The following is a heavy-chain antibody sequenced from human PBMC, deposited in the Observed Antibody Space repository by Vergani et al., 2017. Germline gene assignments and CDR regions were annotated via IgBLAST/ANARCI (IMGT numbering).Heavy chain of an antibody. CDR2: ISGSGGST. D-gene: IGHD3-10*01. J-gene: IGHJ4*02. CDR3: ANEGARDGSGSYYKGDY. V-gene: IGHV3-23*01. Sequence: EVQLLESGGGLVQPGGSLRLSCAASGFTFSSYAMSWVRQAPGKGLEWVSAISGSGGSTYYADSVKGRFTIPRDNSKNTLYLQMNSLRAEETAVYYCANEGARDGSGSYYKGDYWGQGTLVTVSS. CDR1: GFTFSSYA.